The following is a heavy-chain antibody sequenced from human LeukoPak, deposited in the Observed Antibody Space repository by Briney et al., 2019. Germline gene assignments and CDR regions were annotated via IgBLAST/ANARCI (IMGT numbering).Heavy chain of an antibody. Sequence: SVTVSCKASGGTFSSYAISWVRQAPGQGREWMGGIIPIFGTANYAQKFQGRVTITADESTSTAYMELSSLRSEDTAVYYCASDYGGNSAAHYWGQGTLVTVSS. CDR3: ASDYGGNSAAHY. CDR2: IIPIFGTA. V-gene: IGHV1-69*13. J-gene: IGHJ4*02. D-gene: IGHD4-23*01. CDR1: GGTFSSYA.